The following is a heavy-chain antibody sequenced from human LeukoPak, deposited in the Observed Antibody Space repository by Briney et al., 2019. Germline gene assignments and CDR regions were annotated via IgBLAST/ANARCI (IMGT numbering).Heavy chain of an antibody. J-gene: IGHJ3*02. CDR1: GGSISSGDYY. Sequence: PSQTLSLTCTVSGGSISSGDYYWSWIRQPPGKGLEWIGYIYYSGSTYYNPSLKSRVTISVDTSKNQFSLKLSSVTAADTAIYYCARSWGDSSFDALDIWGQGTMVTVSS. D-gene: IGHD6-13*01. CDR2: IYYSGST. V-gene: IGHV4-30-4*01. CDR3: ARSWGDSSFDALDI.